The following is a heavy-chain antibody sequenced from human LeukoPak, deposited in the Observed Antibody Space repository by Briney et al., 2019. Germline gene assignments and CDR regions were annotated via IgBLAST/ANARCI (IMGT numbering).Heavy chain of an antibody. CDR2: IYYSGST. CDR3: ARAVPAAMYYYYYYGMDV. J-gene: IGHJ6*02. D-gene: IGHD2-2*01. CDR1: GGSISSGGYY. V-gene: IGHV4-31*03. Sequence: PSQTLSLTCTVSGGSISSGGYYWSWIRQHPGKGLEWIGYIYYSGSTYYNPSLKSRVTISVDTSKNQFSLKLGSVTAADTAVYYCARAVPAAMYYYYYYGMDVWGQGTTVTVSS.